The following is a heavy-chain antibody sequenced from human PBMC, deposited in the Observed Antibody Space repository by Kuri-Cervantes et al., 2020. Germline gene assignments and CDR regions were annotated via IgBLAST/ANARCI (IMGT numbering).Heavy chain of an antibody. D-gene: IGHD2-8*01. CDR1: GCTFTSYG. V-gene: IGHV1-18*01. Sequence: ASVKVSCKASGCTFTSYGISWVRQAPGQGLEWMGWISAYNGNTNYAQKLQGRVTMTTDTSTSTAYMELRSLRSDDTAVYYCARGVGYCTNGVCYEDWFDPWGQGTLVTVSS. CDR3: ARGVGYCTNGVCYEDWFDP. J-gene: IGHJ5*02. CDR2: ISAYNGNT.